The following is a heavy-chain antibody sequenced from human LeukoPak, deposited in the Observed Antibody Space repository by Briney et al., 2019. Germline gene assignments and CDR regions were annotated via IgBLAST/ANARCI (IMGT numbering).Heavy chain of an antibody. Sequence: GGSLRLSCIASGFTFRDFHMSWIRQAPGKGLEWVFHISGSGYAIHRPGSVKGRFTISRDNAKSSLYLQMNSLRVADSAVYYCARLSGTYSRGGDHWGQGTLVSVSS. V-gene: IGHV3-11*01. CDR2: ISGSGYAI. CDR3: ARLSGTYSRGGDH. CDR1: GFTFRDFH. D-gene: IGHD1-26*01. J-gene: IGHJ4*02.